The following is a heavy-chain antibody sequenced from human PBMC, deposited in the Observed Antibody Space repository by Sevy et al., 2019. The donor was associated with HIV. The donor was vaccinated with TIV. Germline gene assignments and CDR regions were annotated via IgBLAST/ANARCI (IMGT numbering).Heavy chain of an antibody. D-gene: IGHD1-26*01. CDR1: GFTFSSYW. Sequence: GGSLRLSCAASGFTFSSYWMHWVRQAPGKGLVWVSRIKTDGSDTSYADSVKGRFTISRDNTKNTLYLQMNSLRAADTAVYYCARRSTDQSGSYWFDPWGQGTLVTVSS. V-gene: IGHV3-74*01. CDR2: IKTDGSDT. CDR3: ARRSTDQSGSYWFDP. J-gene: IGHJ5*02.